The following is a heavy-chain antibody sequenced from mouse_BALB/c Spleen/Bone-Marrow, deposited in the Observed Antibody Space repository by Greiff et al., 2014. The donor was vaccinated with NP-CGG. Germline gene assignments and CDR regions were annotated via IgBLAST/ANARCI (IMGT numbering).Heavy chain of an antibody. J-gene: IGHJ2*01. CDR1: GYTFTSYV. Sequence: VHVKQSGPELVKPGASVKMSCKASGYTFTSYVIHWVKQKPGQGLEWIGYINPYNDATKFNERFKGKATLTSDKSSSTAYMVLSSLTSEDSAVYYCVREGVDYFDYWGQGTTLTVSS. CDR2: INPYNDAT. V-gene: IGHV1-14*01. CDR3: VREGVDYFDY.